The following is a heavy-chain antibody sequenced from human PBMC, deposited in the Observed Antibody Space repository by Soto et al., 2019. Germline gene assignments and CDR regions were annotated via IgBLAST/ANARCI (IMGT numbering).Heavy chain of an antibody. D-gene: IGHD3-10*02. J-gene: IGHJ5*02. CDR2: INAGNGNT. V-gene: IGHV1-3*01. CDR3: ARDQSGIGYYVDWFDP. CDR1: GYTFNNHA. Sequence: QGHLVQSGAEVKKPGASVKVSCKASGYTFNNHAMHWVRQAPGQRLEWMGWINAGNGNTYYSQKFKDRGTFTRDTIATTVFMELTSLTSEDTAVYYCARDQSGIGYYVDWFDPWGQGTLVTVSS.